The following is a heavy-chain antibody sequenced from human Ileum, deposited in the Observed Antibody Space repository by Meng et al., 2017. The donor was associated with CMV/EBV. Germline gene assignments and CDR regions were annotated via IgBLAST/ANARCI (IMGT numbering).Heavy chain of an antibody. CDR1: FSRSW. CDR3: VRDFFTAEYSSPGDDFDY. Sequence: FSRSWMHWVRQAPEKGLVWVARIKSDVSIISYADSVKGRFTISRDNAKNTLYLQMNSLRAEDTAVYYCVRDFFTAEYSSPGDDFDYWGQGTLVTVSS. J-gene: IGHJ4*02. D-gene: IGHD3-16*01. CDR2: IKSDVSII. V-gene: IGHV3-74*01.